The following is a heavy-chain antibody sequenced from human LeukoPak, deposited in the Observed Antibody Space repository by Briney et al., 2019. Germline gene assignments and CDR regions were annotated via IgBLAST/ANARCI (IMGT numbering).Heavy chain of an antibody. V-gene: IGHV3-48*04. J-gene: IGHJ5*02. CDR1: GFTFSDYS. Sequence: QPGGSLRLSCAASGFTFSDYSMNWVRQAPGKGLEWVSYISSSSGTIYYADSVKGRFTISRDNAKNSLYLQMSSLRAEDTAVYYCARDLNRFDPWGQGTLVTVSS. CDR2: ISSSSGTI. CDR3: ARDLNRFDP.